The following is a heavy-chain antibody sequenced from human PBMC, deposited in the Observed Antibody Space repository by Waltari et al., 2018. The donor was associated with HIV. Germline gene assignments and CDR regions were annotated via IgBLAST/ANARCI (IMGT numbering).Heavy chain of an antibody. CDR2: INPNNGGT. Sequence: QVQLVQSGAAVKKPGASVKVSCKGSGYTFTGYYIHWVRQAPGQGLEWMGWINPNNGGTNYAQKFQDRVTMTRDTSISTAYMELSRLRSDDTAVYYCARNLDGDYVLAYWGQGILVTVSS. CDR1: GYTFTGYY. D-gene: IGHD4-17*01. V-gene: IGHV1-2*02. CDR3: ARNLDGDYVLAY. J-gene: IGHJ4*02.